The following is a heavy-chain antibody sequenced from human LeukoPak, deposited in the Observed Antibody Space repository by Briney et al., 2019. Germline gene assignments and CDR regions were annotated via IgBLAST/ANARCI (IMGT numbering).Heavy chain of an antibody. J-gene: IGHJ4*02. Sequence: GASVKVSCKASGYTFTSYAMHWVRQAPGQRLEWMGWINAGNGNTKYSQKFQGRVTITRDTSASTAYMELSSLRSEDTAVYYCARDQQLERGGAISFDYWGQGTLVTVSS. CDR3: ARDQQLERGGAISFDY. D-gene: IGHD1-1*01. CDR1: GYTFTSYA. V-gene: IGHV1-3*01. CDR2: INAGNGNT.